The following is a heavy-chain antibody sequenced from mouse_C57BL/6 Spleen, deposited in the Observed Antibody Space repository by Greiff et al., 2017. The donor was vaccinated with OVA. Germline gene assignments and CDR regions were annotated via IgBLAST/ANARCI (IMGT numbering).Heavy chain of an antibody. Sequence: EVQRVESGEGLVKPGGSLKLSCAASGFTFSSYAMSWVRQTPEKRLEWVAYISSGGDYIYYADTVKGRFTISRDNARNTLYLQMSSLKSEDTAMYYCTRRAYYSNYDYFDYWGQGTTLTVSS. V-gene: IGHV5-9-1*02. CDR3: TRRAYYSNYDYFDY. J-gene: IGHJ2*01. CDR1: GFTFSSYA. D-gene: IGHD2-5*01. CDR2: ISSGGDYI.